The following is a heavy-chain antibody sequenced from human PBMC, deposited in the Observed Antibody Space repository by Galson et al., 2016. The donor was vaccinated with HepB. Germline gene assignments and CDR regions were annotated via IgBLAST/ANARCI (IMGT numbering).Heavy chain of an antibody. J-gene: IGHJ3*02. CDR1: GYSFTTYW. CDR3: ARHIRGNYYGLGSYNNPRAFDI. CDR2: IDPSDSYT. V-gene: IGHV5-10-1*01. Sequence: QSGAEVKKPGESLRISCKGSGYSFTTYWISWVRQMPGKGLEWMGRIDPSDSYTNYSPSFQGHVTIPADKSISTAYLQWSSLKASDSAMYYCARHIRGNYYGLGSYNNPRAFDIWGQGTMVTVSS. D-gene: IGHD3-10*01.